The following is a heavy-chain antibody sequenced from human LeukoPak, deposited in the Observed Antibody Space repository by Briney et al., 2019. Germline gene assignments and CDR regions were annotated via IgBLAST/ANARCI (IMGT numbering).Heavy chain of an antibody. D-gene: IGHD3-22*01. J-gene: IGHJ4*02. V-gene: IGHV3-11*05. CDR1: GFTFSDYY. Sequence: GGSLRLSCAASGFTFSDYYMSWIRQAPGKGLEWVSYISSSSSYTNYADSVKGRFTISRDNAKNSLYLQMNSLRAEDTAVYYCARENNYYDSSGYYVYYFDYWGQGTLVTVSS. CDR2: ISSSSSYT. CDR3: ARENNYYDSSGYYVYYFDY.